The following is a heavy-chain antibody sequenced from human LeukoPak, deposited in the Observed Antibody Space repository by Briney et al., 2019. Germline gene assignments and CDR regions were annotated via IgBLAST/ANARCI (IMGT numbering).Heavy chain of an antibody. CDR2: IYSDGST. Sequence: PGGSLRLSCAASGFAVSSNYISWVRQAPGKGLEWVSIIYSDGSTFHEDSVKGRFTMSRDNSKNTLDLQMNSLRAEDTAVYFCARARHRYRGINGDGDAFDIWGQGTMVTVSS. J-gene: IGHJ3*02. CDR3: ARARHRYRGINGDGDAFDI. V-gene: IGHV3-53*01. CDR1: GFAVSSNY. D-gene: IGHD2-8*01.